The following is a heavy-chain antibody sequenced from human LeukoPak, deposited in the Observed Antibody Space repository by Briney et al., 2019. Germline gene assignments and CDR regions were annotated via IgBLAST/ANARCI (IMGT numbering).Heavy chain of an antibody. D-gene: IGHD5-18*01. CDR2: IYTSGST. Sequence: SETLSLTCTVSGGSISSYYWSWIRQPAGKGLEWIGRIYTSGSTNYNPSLKSRVTISVDTSKNQFSLKLSSVTAADTAVYYCARDRGGYNSGYYYYYMDVWGKGTTVTVSS. V-gene: IGHV4-4*07. J-gene: IGHJ6*03. CDR1: GGSISSYY. CDR3: ARDRGGYNSGYYYYYMDV.